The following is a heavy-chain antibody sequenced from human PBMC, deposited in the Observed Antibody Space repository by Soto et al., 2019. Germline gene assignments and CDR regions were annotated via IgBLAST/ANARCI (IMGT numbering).Heavy chain of an antibody. D-gene: IGHD1-7*01. Sequence: GGSLRLSCAASGFTVSSNYMSWVRQAPGKGLEWVSVIYSGGSTVYADSVKGRFTISRDNSKNTLYLQMNSLRAEDTAVYYCARDLRLTGTTDIWFDPWGQGTLVTVSS. J-gene: IGHJ5*02. CDR3: ARDLRLTGTTDIWFDP. CDR1: GFTVSSNY. CDR2: IYSGGST. V-gene: IGHV3-53*01.